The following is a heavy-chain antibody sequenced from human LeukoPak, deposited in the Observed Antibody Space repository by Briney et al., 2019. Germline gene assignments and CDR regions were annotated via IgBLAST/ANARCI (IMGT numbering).Heavy chain of an antibody. Sequence: GASVKVSCKASGYTFTGYYMHWVRQAPGQGLEWMGRINPNSGGTNYAQKFQGRVTMTRDTSISTAYMELSRLRSDDTAVYYCARDVAPITIAGSTLGTDVWGKGTTVTVSS. D-gene: IGHD3-3*01. CDR1: GYTFTGYY. CDR2: INPNSGGT. V-gene: IGHV1-2*06. CDR3: ARDVAPITIAGSTLGTDV. J-gene: IGHJ6*04.